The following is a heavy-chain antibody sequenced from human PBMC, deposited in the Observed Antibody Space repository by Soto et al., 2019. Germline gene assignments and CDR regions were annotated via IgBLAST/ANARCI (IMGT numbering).Heavy chain of an antibody. Sequence: SQTLSLTCAISGDSVSSYSAAWNWIRQSPSGGLEWLGRTYYRSRFFSDYAESVKSRIIINPDTSKNQFSLQLKSVTPEDTAVYYCVRDRYSSSRWFDPWGQGTPVTVSS. CDR3: VRDRYSSSRWFDP. D-gene: IGHD3-22*01. V-gene: IGHV6-1*01. J-gene: IGHJ5*02. CDR1: GDSVSSYSAA. CDR2: TYYRSRFFS.